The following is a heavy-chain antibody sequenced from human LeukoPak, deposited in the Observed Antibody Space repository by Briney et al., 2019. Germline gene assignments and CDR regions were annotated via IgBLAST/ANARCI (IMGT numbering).Heavy chain of an antibody. J-gene: IGHJ4*02. D-gene: IGHD1-1*01. CDR3: ASGFRGQLGYFAY. CDR2: INHSGST. CDR1: GGSFSGYY. Sequence: SEALSLTCAVYGGSFSGYYWSWIRQPPGKGLEWIGEINHSGSTNYNPSLKSRVTISVDTSKNQFSLKLSSVTAADTAVYYCASGFRGQLGYFAYWGQGTLVTVSS. V-gene: IGHV4-34*01.